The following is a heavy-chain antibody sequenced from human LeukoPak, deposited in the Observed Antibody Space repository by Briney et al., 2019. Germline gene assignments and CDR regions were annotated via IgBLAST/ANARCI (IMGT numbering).Heavy chain of an antibody. CDR1: GYTFSSYY. Sequence: ASVKVSCTASGYTFSSYYMFWVRQAPGQGLEWMGIINPSRGSTSYAQRFQGRVTMTRDMSTSTVYMELSSLRFEDTAFYYCASGGHIRVYDSNPYYGHYWGQGTLVTVSS. J-gene: IGHJ4*02. CDR2: INPSRGST. CDR3: ASGGHIRVYDSNPYYGHY. V-gene: IGHV1-46*01. D-gene: IGHD3-22*01.